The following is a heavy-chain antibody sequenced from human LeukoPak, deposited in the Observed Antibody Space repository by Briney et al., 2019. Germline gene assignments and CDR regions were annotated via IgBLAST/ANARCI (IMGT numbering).Heavy chain of an antibody. CDR1: GGSISSSTYF. D-gene: IGHD3-10*01. V-gene: IGHV4-39*01. CDR3: ARHSGFSGAY. J-gene: IGHJ4*02. Sequence: PSETLSLTCTVSGGSISSSTYFWGWIRQPPGKGLGWIGSIYYNGNTYYNSSLKSRVTIYVDTPKNQFSLKLRSVTAADTAVYYCARHSGFSGAYWGQGTLVIVSS. CDR2: IYYNGNT.